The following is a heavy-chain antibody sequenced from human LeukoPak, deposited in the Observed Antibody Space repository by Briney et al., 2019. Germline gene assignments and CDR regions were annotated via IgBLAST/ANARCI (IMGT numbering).Heavy chain of an antibody. CDR2: IYTSENT. V-gene: IGHV4-4*07. Sequence: SETLSLTCTVSGGSISSYYWSWIRQPAGKGMEWIGRIYTSENTNYNPSLMSRITRSVDTAKNQFSLKLSSVTAADTAVLYCARDRCSNGVCSNWFDPWGQGTLVTVSS. D-gene: IGHD2-8*01. J-gene: IGHJ5*02. CDR3: ARDRCSNGVCSNWFDP. CDR1: GGSISSYY.